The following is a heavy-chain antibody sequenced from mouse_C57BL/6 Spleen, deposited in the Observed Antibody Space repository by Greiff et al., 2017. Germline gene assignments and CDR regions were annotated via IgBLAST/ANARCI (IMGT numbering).Heavy chain of an antibody. CDR1: GFNIKDDY. D-gene: IGHD2-2*01. Sequence: EVQLQQSGAELVRPGASVKLSCTASGFNIKDDYMHWVKQRPEQGLEWIGWIDPENGDTEYASKFQGKATITADTSSNTAYLQLSSLTSEDTAVYYSTTSRLPWYFDGGGTGTTVTVAS. J-gene: IGHJ1*03. CDR2: IDPENGDT. V-gene: IGHV14-4*01. CDR3: TTSRLPWYFDG.